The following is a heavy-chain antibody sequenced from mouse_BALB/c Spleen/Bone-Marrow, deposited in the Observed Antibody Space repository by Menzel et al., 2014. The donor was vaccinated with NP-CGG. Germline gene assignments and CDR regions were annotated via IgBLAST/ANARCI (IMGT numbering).Heavy chain of an antibody. V-gene: IGHV1-67*01. CDR3: ARDISGYVRAMDY. CDR1: GYTFTDYA. CDR2: ISTYSANT. J-gene: IGHJ4*01. D-gene: IGHD3-2*01. Sequence: QVQLQQPGPELVSPGVSVKISCKAFGYTFTDYAIHWVKQSHSKSLEWIGIISTYSANTNYNQKFKGKATMTVDKSSSTAYMELARLTFEDSAIYFCARDISGYVRAMDYWGQGTSVIVSS.